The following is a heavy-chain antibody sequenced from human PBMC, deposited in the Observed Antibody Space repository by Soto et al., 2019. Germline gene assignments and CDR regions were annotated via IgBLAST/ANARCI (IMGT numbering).Heavy chain of an antibody. CDR1: GFTFRSYA. D-gene: IGHD2-2*01. CDR2: IWYDGSNK. CDR3: AREKDCTSASCYRGHFDY. J-gene: IGHJ4*02. Sequence: PGGSLRRSCATSGFTFRSYAMHWVCQAPVKGREWEAAIWYDGSNKYYADSVKGRFTIPKDNSENTLYLQMNSLRAEDTAVYYCAREKDCTSASCYRGHFDYWGQGALVTVSS. V-gene: IGHV3-33*01.